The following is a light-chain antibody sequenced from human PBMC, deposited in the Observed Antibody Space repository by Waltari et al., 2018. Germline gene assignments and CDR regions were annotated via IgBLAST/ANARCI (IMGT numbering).Light chain of an antibody. CDR2: DAS. J-gene: IGKJ4*01. V-gene: IGKV3-11*01. CDR3: QQRSNGLT. CDR1: QSVSVY. Sequence: EIVLTQSPATLSLSPGERATLSCRASQSVSVYLAWYQQKPGQSPRLLIFDASSRATGIPARVSGSGAGTDFTITISSLEPEDFAVYYCQQRSNGLTFGGGTRVEIK.